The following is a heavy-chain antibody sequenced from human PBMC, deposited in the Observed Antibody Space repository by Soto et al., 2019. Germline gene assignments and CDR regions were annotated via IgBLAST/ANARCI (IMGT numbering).Heavy chain of an antibody. CDR1: GFTFSSYS. CDR2: ISSSSSYI. J-gene: IGHJ2*01. D-gene: IGHD4-17*01. V-gene: IGHV3-21*01. CDR3: AADSTVVTPFWYFDL. Sequence: VQLVESGGGLVKPGGSLRLSCAASGFTFSSYSMNWVRQAPGKGLEWVSSISSSSSYIYYADSVKGRFTISRDNAKNSLYLQMNSLRAEDTAVYYCAADSTVVTPFWYFDLWGRGTLVTVSS.